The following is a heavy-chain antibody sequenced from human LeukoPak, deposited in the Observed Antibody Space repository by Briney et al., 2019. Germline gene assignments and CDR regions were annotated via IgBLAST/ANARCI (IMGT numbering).Heavy chain of an antibody. D-gene: IGHD3-22*01. CDR1: GLTFSSYA. J-gene: IGHJ3*02. Sequence: SLRLSCAASGLTFSSYAMSWVRQAPGQGPERVSYISSSGSTIYYADSVTGRFTISRDNAKNSLYLQMNSLRAEDTAVYYCARAAYYDSSGYFPEAFDIWGQGTMVTVSS. V-gene: IGHV3-48*03. CDR2: ISSSGSTI. CDR3: ARAAYYDSSGYFPEAFDI.